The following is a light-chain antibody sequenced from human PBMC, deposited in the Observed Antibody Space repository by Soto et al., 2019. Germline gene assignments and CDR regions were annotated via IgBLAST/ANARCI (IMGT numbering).Light chain of an antibody. Sequence: IVMTQSAATLSVSPGERATLSCRASQSVSSNLAWYQQKPGQAPRLLIYGASTRATGIPARFSGSGSGTEFTLTISSLQSEDFAVYYCQQYNNWPPWTFGQGAKVDIK. CDR1: QSVSSN. CDR2: GAS. J-gene: IGKJ1*01. V-gene: IGKV3-15*01. CDR3: QQYNNWPPWT.